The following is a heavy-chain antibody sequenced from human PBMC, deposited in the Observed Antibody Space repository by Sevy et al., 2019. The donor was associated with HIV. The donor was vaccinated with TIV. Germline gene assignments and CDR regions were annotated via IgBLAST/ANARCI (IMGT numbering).Heavy chain of an antibody. CDR2: ISASGGTT. CDR1: GFTFSSYA. CDR3: ANQGHSSGWYYFDY. D-gene: IGHD6-19*01. Sequence: GSLRLSCAASGFTFSSYAMSWVRQAPKKGLEWVSTISASGGTTYYADSVKGRFIISRDNSQNTLYLQMNTLRAEDTAVYYCANQGHSSGWYYFDYWGQGTLVTVSS. V-gene: IGHV3-23*01. J-gene: IGHJ4*02.